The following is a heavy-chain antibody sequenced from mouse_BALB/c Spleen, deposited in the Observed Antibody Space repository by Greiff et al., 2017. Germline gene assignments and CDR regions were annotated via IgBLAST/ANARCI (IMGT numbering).Heavy chain of an antibody. J-gene: IGHJ2*01. CDR2: ISSGGST. CDR1: GFTFSSYA. V-gene: IGHV5-6-5*01. D-gene: IGHD1-1*01. CDR3: ARNWYYYGSSYENYFDY. Sequence: EVKLVESGGGLVKPGGSLKLSCAASGFTFSSYAMSWVRQTPEKRLEWVASISSGGSTYYPDSVKGRFTISRDNARNILYLQMSSLRSEDTAMYYCARNWYYYGSSYENYFDYWGQGTTLTVSS.